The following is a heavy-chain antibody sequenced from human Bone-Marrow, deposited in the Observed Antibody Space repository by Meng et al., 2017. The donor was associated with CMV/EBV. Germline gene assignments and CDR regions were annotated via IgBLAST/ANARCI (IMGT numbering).Heavy chain of an antibody. J-gene: IGHJ6*02. V-gene: IGHV1-18*04. CDR2: SNAGNGNT. Sequence: ASVKVSCKASGYTFIGYYIHWVRQAPGQGLEWMGWSNAGNGNTKYSQEFQGRVTMTTDTSTSTAYMELRSLRSDDTAVYYCAREIELTYYYYGMDVWGQGTTVTVSS. CDR1: GYTFIGYY. D-gene: IGHD1-26*01. CDR3: AREIELTYYYYGMDV.